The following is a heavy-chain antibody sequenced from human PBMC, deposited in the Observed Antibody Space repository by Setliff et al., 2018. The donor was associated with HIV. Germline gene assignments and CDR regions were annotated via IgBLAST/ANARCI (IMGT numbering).Heavy chain of an antibody. J-gene: IGHJ6*02. D-gene: IGHD6-13*01. Sequence: GGSLRLSCAASGFNFSTHTMNWIRQAPGKGLEWVSSISSTGTYIYYADSVKGRFTISRDNAKNSLYLQMNSLRAEDTAVYYCASTQAAAYYYYYYGMDVWGQGTTVTVSS. CDR1: GFNFSTHT. CDR2: ISSTGTYI. CDR3: ASTQAAAYYYYYYGMDV. V-gene: IGHV3-21*01.